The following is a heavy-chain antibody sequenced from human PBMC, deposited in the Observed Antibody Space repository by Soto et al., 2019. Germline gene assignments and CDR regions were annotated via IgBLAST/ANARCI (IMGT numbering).Heavy chain of an antibody. CDR2: IDWDDDK. D-gene: IGHD3-22*01. J-gene: IGHJ6*02. V-gene: IGHV2-70*01. CDR1: GFSLITSGMC. CDR3: ARATGSGYYSDSYYYGMDV. Sequence: SGPTLANPTTTLPLTCTFSGFSLITSGMCVSWIRQHPASATEWLALIDWDDDKYYSTSLKTRLTISKDTSKNQVVLTMTNMDPVDTATYYCARATGSGYYSDSYYYGMDVWGQGTTVTVSS.